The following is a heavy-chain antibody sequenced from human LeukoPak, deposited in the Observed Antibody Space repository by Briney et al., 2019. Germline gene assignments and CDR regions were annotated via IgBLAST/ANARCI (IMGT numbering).Heavy chain of an antibody. Sequence: ASVKVSCKASGYTFTANYMHWVRQAPRPGHERKGWMNTNTGDTKNAQKFQGCVSMTRDTSITTAYMELSRLTFDDTAVYYCARGSGTSWYDYWGQGTLVTVSS. CDR1: GYTFTANY. CDR3: ARGSGTSWYDY. CDR2: MNTNTGDT. J-gene: IGHJ4*02. V-gene: IGHV1-2*04. D-gene: IGHD6-13*01.